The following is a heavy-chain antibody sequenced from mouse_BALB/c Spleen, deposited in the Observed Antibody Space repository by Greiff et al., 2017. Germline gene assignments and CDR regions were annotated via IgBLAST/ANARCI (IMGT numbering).Heavy chain of an antibody. D-gene: IGHD3-3*01. Sequence: VQLKQSGPELVKPGASVKMSCKASGYTFTSYVMHWVKQKPGQGLEWIGYINPYNDGTKYNEKFKGKATLTSDKSSSTAYMELSSLTSEDSAVYYCARKGTLLTYYYAMDYWGQGTSVTVSS. CDR3: ARKGTLLTYYYAMDY. V-gene: IGHV1-14*01. CDR1: GYTFTSYV. CDR2: INPYNDGT. J-gene: IGHJ4*01.